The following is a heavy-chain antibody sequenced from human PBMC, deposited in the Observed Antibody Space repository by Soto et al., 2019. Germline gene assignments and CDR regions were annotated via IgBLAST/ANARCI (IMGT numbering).Heavy chain of an antibody. CDR1: GGTFSSYA. Sequence: LVKVSCKASGGTFSSYAISWVRQAPGQVLEWMGGIIPIFGTANYAQKFQGRVTITADESTSTAYMELSSLRSEDPAVYYCAGLSTVTTHYYYGMDLWGQGTTVTVSS. D-gene: IGHD4-17*01. J-gene: IGHJ6*01. CDR2: IIPIFGTA. CDR3: AGLSTVTTHYYYGMDL. V-gene: IGHV1-69*13.